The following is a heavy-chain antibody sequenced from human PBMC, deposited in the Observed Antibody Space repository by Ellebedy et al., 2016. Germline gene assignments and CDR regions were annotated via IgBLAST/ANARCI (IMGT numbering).Heavy chain of an antibody. CDR3: ARDQEGRYRGEMDF. Sequence: GESLKISXAASGFTFSTYSMNWVRQAPGKGLEWVSSINSASNYIYYTDSVKGRFAISRDNAQNSLYLQMTSLRAEDTGVYYCARDQEGRYRGEMDFWGQGILITVSS. CDR1: GFTFSTYS. CDR2: INSASNYI. V-gene: IGHV3-21*01. D-gene: IGHD3-16*01. J-gene: IGHJ4*02.